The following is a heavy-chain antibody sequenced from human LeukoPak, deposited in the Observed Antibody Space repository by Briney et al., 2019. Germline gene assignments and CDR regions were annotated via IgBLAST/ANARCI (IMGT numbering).Heavy chain of an antibody. D-gene: IGHD1/OR15-1a*01. V-gene: IGHV1-69*13. CDR1: GGTFSSYA. Sequence: ASVKVSCKASGGTFSSYAISWVRQAPGQGLEWMGGIIPIFGTANYAQKFQGRVTITADESTSTAYMELSSLRSEDTAVYYCARVRKPLNKGHYYYYYMDVWGKGTTVTISS. CDR3: ARVRKPLNKGHYYYYYMDV. J-gene: IGHJ6*03. CDR2: IIPIFGTA.